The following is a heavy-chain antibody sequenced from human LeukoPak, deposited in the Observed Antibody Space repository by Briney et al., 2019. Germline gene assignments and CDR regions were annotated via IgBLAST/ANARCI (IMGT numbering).Heavy chain of an antibody. CDR3: ARVAITKRDAFDI. V-gene: IGHV1-18*01. CDR2: ISAYNGNT. Sequence: GASVKVSCKASGYTFTSYGISWVRQAPGQGLEWMGWISAYNGNTNYAQRLQGRVTMTTDTPTSTAYMELRSLRSDDTAVYYCARVAITKRDAFDIWGQGTMVTVSS. J-gene: IGHJ3*02. D-gene: IGHD3-10*01. CDR1: GYTFTSYG.